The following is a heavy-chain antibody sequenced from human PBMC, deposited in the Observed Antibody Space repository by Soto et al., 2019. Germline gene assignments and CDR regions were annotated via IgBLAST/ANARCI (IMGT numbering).Heavy chain of an antibody. CDR3: TPQREISHY. CDR2: IKTKADGETT. D-gene: IGHD2-2*01. Sequence: EVQLVESGGGLVKPGESLRLSCAASGFTFTNAWMTWVRQAPGKGLEWLGSIKTKADGETTDYAAPVKGRFTISRDDSKNTLYLQMKSLKTEDTAVYYCTPQREISHYWGQGTLVTVSS. V-gene: IGHV3-15*01. CDR1: GFTFTNAW. J-gene: IGHJ4*02.